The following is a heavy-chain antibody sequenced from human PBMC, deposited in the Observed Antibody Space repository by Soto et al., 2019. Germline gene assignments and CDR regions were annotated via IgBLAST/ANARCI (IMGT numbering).Heavy chain of an antibody. V-gene: IGHV4-30-4*01. CDR2: IYYSGST. J-gene: IGHJ5*02. CDR3: ARDIRGYYDSSGYQNWFDP. CDR1: GGSISSGDYY. D-gene: IGHD3-22*01. Sequence: QVQLQESGPGLVKPSQTLSLTCTVSGGSISSGDYYWSWIRQPPGKGLEWIGYIYYSGSTYYNPSLNRRVPISVDTSKNQFSLKLSSVTAADTAVYYCARDIRGYYDSSGYQNWFDPWGQGTLVTVSS.